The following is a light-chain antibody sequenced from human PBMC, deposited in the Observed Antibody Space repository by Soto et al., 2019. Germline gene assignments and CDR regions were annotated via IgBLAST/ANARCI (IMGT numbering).Light chain of an antibody. CDR1: QSVLYSSNNKNY. Sequence: DIVMTQSPDSLAVSLGERATINCKSSQSVLYSSNNKNYLGWYQQKPGHPPKLLVYSASTRESGVPDLFSGSGSGTDFTLTISSLQAEDVAVYYCQQYYSPPYTFGRGTKLEIK. V-gene: IGKV4-1*01. CDR3: QQYYSPPYT. J-gene: IGKJ2*01. CDR2: SAS.